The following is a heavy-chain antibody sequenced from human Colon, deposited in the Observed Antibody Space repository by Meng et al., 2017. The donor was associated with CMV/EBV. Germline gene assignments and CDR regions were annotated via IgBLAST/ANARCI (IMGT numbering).Heavy chain of an antibody. Sequence: QVQLVQAGVEVKKPGDSVKVSCKASGYTFTDNYMHGVRQAPGQGLEWMGWINPNSGGTNYAQKFQGRVTMTRDTSISTAYMELSRLRSDATAVYYCARGKNYYDSSGYRKGLDYWGQGTLVTVSS. CDR2: INPNSGGT. CDR3: ARGKNYYDSSGYRKGLDY. V-gene: IGHV1-2*02. J-gene: IGHJ4*02. D-gene: IGHD3-22*01. CDR1: GYTFTDNY.